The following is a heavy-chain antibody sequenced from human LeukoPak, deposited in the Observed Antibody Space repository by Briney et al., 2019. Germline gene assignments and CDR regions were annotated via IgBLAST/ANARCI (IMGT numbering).Heavy chain of an antibody. CDR1: GFTFDDYT. D-gene: IGHD4-23*01. J-gene: IGHJ3*02. Sequence: GGSLRLSCAASGFTFDDYTMHWVRQAPGKGLEWVSLITWDGGSTYYADSVKGRFTISRDNSKNSLYLQMNSLRTEDTALYYCAKDIYGGNGAFDIWGQGTMVTVSS. CDR3: AKDIYGGNGAFDI. CDR2: ITWDGGST. V-gene: IGHV3-43*01.